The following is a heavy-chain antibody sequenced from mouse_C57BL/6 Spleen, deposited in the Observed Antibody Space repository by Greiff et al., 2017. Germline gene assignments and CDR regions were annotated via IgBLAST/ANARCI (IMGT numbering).Heavy chain of an antibody. J-gene: IGHJ2*01. D-gene: IGHD1-1*01. V-gene: IGHV1-72*01. CDR3: ARERGHSYYVSSSCDC. CDR2: IDPNSGGT. Sequence: QVQLQQPGAELVKPGASVKLSCKASGYTFTSYWMHWVKQRPGRGLEWIGRIDPNSGGTKYNEKFKSKATLTVDKPSSTAYMQLSSLTSEDSAVYYCARERGHSYYVSSSCDCWGQGTTLTVSS. CDR1: GYTFTSYW.